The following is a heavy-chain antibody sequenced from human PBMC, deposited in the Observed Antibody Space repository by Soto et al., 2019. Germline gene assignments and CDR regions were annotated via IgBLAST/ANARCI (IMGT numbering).Heavy chain of an antibody. Sequence: SETLSLTCTVSGGSISSGGYYWSWIRQHPGKGLEWIGYIYYSGRTSYNPSLKSRVTISVDTSKTQFSLKLSSVTAADTAVYYCARGGTSSRRAVAGYFHYWGQGTQVTVSS. CDR3: ARGGTSSRRAVAGYFHY. V-gene: IGHV4-31*03. D-gene: IGHD1-7*01. CDR1: GGSISSGGYY. J-gene: IGHJ1*01. CDR2: IYYSGRT.